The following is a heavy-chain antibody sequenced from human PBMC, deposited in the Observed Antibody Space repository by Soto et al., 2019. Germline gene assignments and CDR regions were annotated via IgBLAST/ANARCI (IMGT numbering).Heavy chain of an antibody. J-gene: IGHJ3*02. CDR3: ARYLGWNYAFDI. CDR2: TYYRSKWYN. Sequence: SETLSLTCAISRDSVSSNSAAWNWIRQSPSRGLEWLGRTYYRSKWYNDYAVSVKSRITINPDTSKNQFSLQLNSVTPEDTAVYYCARYLGWNYAFDIWGQGTMVTVSS. CDR1: RDSVSSNSAA. D-gene: IGHD1-7*01. V-gene: IGHV6-1*01.